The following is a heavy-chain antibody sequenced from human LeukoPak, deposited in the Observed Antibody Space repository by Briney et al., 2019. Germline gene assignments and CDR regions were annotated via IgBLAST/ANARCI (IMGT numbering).Heavy chain of an antibody. J-gene: IGHJ4*02. CDR1: GGSFSGYY. D-gene: IGHD1-26*01. V-gene: IGHV3-7*01. CDR3: ARAGTAGSVDF. Sequence: GTLSLTCAVYGGSFSGYYWSWVRQAPGKGLEWVANIDEDGSDTYYVDSVKGRFTISKDNAKNSLFLQMNSLRAEDTAVYYCARAGTAGSVDFWGQGTLVTVSS. CDR2: IDEDGSDT.